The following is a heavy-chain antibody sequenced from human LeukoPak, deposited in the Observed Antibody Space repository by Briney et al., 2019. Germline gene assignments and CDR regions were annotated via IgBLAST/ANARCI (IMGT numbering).Heavy chain of an antibody. Sequence: ASVKVSCKASGYTFTGYHMHWVRQAPGQGLEWMGWINPNSGGTNCAQKFQGRVTMTRDTSISTAYMEVTRLRSDDTAVYYCARGSFYASGNYLVDYWGQGTLITVSS. CDR2: INPNSGGT. V-gene: IGHV1-2*02. CDR1: GYTFTGYH. CDR3: ARGSFYASGNYLVDY. D-gene: IGHD2/OR15-2a*01. J-gene: IGHJ4*02.